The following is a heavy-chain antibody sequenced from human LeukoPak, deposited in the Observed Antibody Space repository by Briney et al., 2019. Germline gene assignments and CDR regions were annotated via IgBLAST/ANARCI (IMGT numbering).Heavy chain of an antibody. J-gene: IGHJ4*02. D-gene: IGHD1-26*01. V-gene: IGHV1-2*02. CDR3: ASDIVGTTPFDY. Sequence: GASVKVSCKASGYTFTGYYMYWVRQAPGQGLGWMGWINPNSGGTNYAQKFQGRVTMTRDTSISTAYMELSRLRSDDTAVYYCASDIVGTTPFDYWGQGTLVTVSS. CDR1: GYTFTGYY. CDR2: INPNSGGT.